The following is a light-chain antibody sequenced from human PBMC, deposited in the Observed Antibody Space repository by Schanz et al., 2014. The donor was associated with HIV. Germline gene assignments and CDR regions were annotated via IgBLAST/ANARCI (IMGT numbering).Light chain of an antibody. V-gene: IGKV1-9*01. CDR1: QGIGSY. J-gene: IGKJ3*01. CDR3: QQVDSYPFT. CDR2: AAS. Sequence: IQMTQSPSFLSASVGDRVTLTCRPSQGIGSYLAWYQQKPGKAPNLLIYAASTLHSGVPSRFSGSGSGTEFTLTITSLQPEDFATYYCQQVDSYPFTFGPGTKVDIK.